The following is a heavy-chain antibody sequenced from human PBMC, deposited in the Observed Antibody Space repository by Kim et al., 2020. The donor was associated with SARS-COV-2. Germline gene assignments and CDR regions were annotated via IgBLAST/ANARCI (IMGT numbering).Heavy chain of an antibody. D-gene: IGHD1-26*01. J-gene: IGHJ4*02. V-gene: IGHV3-23*01. Sequence: GGSLRLSCAASGFTFSSYAMSWVRQAPGKGLEWVSAISGSGGSTYYADSVKGRFTISRDNSKNTLYLQMNSLRAEDTAVYYCAKVNTPGGATFPFDYWGQGTLVTVSS. CDR1: GFTFSSYA. CDR3: AKVNTPGGATFPFDY. CDR2: ISGSGGST.